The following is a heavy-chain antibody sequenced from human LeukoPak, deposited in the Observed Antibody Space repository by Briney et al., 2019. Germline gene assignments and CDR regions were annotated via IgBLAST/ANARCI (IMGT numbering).Heavy chain of an antibody. D-gene: IGHD6-13*01. Sequence: GGSLRLSCAASGFTFDDYAMHWVRQAPGKGLEWVSGISWNSGSIGYADSVKGRFTISRDNAKNSLYLRMNSLRAEDTAMYYCARDSAGNDYWGQGTLVTVSS. CDR3: ARDSAGNDY. J-gene: IGHJ4*02. CDR1: GFTFDDYA. V-gene: IGHV3-9*01. CDR2: ISWNSGSI.